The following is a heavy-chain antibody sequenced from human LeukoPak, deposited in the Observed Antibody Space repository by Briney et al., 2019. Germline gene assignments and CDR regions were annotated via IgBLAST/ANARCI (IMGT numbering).Heavy chain of an antibody. V-gene: IGHV3-23*01. Sequence: PGGSLRLSCAASGFTFSSYAMTWVRQAPGKGLEWVSAISGSDGTTYYADSVKGRFTISRDNSKNTLYMQMNSLRVEDTAVYYCAKIIDATGTVYWGQGTLVIVSS. CDR2: ISGSDGTT. CDR3: AKIIDATGTVY. CDR1: GFTFSSYA. J-gene: IGHJ4*02. D-gene: IGHD3-9*01.